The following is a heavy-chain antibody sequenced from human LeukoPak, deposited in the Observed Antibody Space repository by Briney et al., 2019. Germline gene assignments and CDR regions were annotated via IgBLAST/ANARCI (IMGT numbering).Heavy chain of an antibody. CDR1: GFTSSSYG. D-gene: IGHD3-22*01. J-gene: IGHJ4*02. Sequence: PGGSLRLSCAASGFTSSSYGMHWVRQAPGKGLEWVAVIWYDGSNKYYADSVKGRFTISRDNSKNTLYLQMNSLRAEDTAVYYCAKYDSSGYSPSDYWGQGTLVTVSS. CDR3: AKYDSSGYSPSDY. V-gene: IGHV3-30*02. CDR2: IWYDGSNK.